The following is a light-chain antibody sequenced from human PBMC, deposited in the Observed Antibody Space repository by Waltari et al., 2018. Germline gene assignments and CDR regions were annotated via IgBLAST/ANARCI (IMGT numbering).Light chain of an antibody. J-gene: IGKJ5*01. CDR3: QQSYSTPIT. CDR2: GAS. Sequence: EIVMTQSPATLSVSPGERATLSCRASQSVSSNLAWYQQKPGQAPRLLIFGASTRATGIPARFSGSASGTEFTLTISSLQPEDFATYYCQQSYSTPITFGQGTRLEIK. CDR1: QSVSSN. V-gene: IGKV3-15*01.